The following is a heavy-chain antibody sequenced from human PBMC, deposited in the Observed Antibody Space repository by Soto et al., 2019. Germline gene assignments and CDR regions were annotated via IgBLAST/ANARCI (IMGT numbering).Heavy chain of an antibody. CDR3: AKGTSTISVGIDN. J-gene: IGHJ4*02. Sequence: ASVKVSCTASGYIFINYYIHWVRQAPGQGLEWIGIINPNGGSTNYAQKFRGRFTVSRDDSRNTLFLQMNSLRADDTAVYFCAKGTSTISVGIDNWGQGTLVTVSS. D-gene: IGHD6-19*01. V-gene: IGHV1-46*01. CDR1: GYIFINYY. CDR2: INPNGGST.